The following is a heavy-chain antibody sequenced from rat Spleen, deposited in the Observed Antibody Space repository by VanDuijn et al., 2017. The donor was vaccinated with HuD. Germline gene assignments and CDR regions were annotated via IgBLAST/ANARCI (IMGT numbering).Heavy chain of an antibody. D-gene: IGHD4-3*01. Sequence: EVQLVESGGGLVQPGRSLKLSCAASGFTFSDYNMAWVRQAPKKGLEWVATISYDGSRTYYPDSVRDRFTISRDNAENTAYLQMNSLWSEDTATYYCAVAGYGYWGQGVVVTVSS. J-gene: IGHJ2*01. CDR2: ISYDGSRT. CDR3: AVAGYGY. V-gene: IGHV5-7*01. CDR1: GFTFSDYN.